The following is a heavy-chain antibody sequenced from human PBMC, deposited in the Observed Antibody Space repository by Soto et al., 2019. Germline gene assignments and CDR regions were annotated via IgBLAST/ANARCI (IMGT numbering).Heavy chain of an antibody. J-gene: IGHJ5*02. CDR2: ISGSGGST. D-gene: IGHD2-15*01. CDR3: AKGGGCSGGSCHLNWFDP. CDR1: GLTFSSYA. Sequence: EVQLLESGGGLVQPGGSLRLSCAGSGLTFSSYAMNWVRQAPGKGLEWVSGISGSGGSTYYADSVKGRFTISRDNSKSTLYLQMNSLRAEDTAVYYCAKGGGCSGGSCHLNWFDPWGQGTLVTVSS. V-gene: IGHV3-23*01.